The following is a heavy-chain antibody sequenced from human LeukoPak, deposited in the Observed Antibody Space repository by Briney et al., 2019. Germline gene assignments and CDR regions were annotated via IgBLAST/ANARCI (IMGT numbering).Heavy chain of an antibody. V-gene: IGHV3-23*01. CDR3: ANWIGSSSRDY. CDR1: GFTFSTYA. J-gene: IGHJ4*02. Sequence: GGSLRLSCAAYGFTFSTYAMTWVRQAPGKGLEWVSGINSNGDEIYYADSVRGRFTISRDNSNNALYLQMDSLRAEDTAVYYCANWIGSSSRDYWGQGTLVTLTS. D-gene: IGHD6-6*01. CDR2: INSNGDEI.